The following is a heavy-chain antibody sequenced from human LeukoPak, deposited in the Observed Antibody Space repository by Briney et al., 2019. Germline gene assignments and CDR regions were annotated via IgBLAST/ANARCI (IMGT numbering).Heavy chain of an antibody. CDR2: IYYSGST. Sequence: ASQTLSLTCTVSGGSISSGDYYWSWMRQPPGKDLEWIGYIYYSGSTYYNPSLKSRVTISVDTSKNQFSLKLSSVTAADTAVYYCASGRNYYGSGSYYRDTDYWGQGTLVTVSS. D-gene: IGHD3-10*01. CDR3: ASGRNYYGSGSYYRDTDY. CDR1: GGSISSGDYY. V-gene: IGHV4-30-4*01. J-gene: IGHJ4*02.